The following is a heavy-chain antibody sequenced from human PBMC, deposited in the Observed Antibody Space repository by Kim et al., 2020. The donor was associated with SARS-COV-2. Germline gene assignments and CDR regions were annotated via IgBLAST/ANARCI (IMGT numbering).Heavy chain of an antibody. CDR2: INHSGST. CDR3: ARVRSSRFIIFYYYVMDV. D-gene: IGHD6-13*01. Sequence: SETLSLTCAVYGGSFSGYYWSWIRQPPGKGLEWIGEINHSGSTNYNPSLKSRVTISVDTSKNQFSLKLSSVTAADTAVYYCARVRSSRFIIFYYYVMDVWGQGTTVTVSS. V-gene: IGHV4-34*01. CDR1: GGSFSGYY. J-gene: IGHJ6*02.